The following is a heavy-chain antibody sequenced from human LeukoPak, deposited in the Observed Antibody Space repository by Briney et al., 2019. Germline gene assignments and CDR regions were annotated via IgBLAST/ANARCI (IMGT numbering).Heavy chain of an antibody. CDR1: GGSISSYY. CDR3: ARDRGDYVPNAFDI. J-gene: IGHJ3*02. CDR2: IYYSGST. Sequence: SETLSLTCTVSGGSISSYYWSWIRQPPGKGLEWIGYIYYSGSTIHNPSLKSRITISEDTSKNQFSLKLTSVTAADTAVYYCARDRGDYVPNAFDIWGQGTMVTVSS. D-gene: IGHD4-17*01. V-gene: IGHV4-59*01.